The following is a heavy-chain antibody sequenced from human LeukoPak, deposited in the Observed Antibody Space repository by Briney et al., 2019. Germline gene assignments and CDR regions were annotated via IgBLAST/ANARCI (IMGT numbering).Heavy chain of an antibody. V-gene: IGHV4-34*01. Sequence: PSETLSLTCAVYGGSFSGYFWTWIRQPPGKGLEWIGEIDHSGTTNYNSSPKSRVTTSVDTSKNQISLNLNSVTAADTAVYYCARRASAIRYWGQGTLVTVSS. J-gene: IGHJ4*02. CDR2: IDHSGTT. CDR1: GGSFSGYF. CDR3: ARRASAIRY.